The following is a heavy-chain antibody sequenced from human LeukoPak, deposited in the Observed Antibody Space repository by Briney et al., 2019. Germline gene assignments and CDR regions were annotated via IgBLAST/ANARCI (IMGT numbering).Heavy chain of an antibody. D-gene: IGHD5-18*01. CDR3: ARVLTGGYSYGYFDY. CDR2: IYYSGST. Sequence: SETLSLTCTVSGGSISSYYWSWIRQPPGKGLEWIGYIYYSGSTNYNPSLKSRVTISVDTSKNQFSLKLSSVTAADTAVYYCARVLTGGYSYGYFDYWGLGTLVTVSS. J-gene: IGHJ4*02. V-gene: IGHV4-59*01. CDR1: GGSISSYY.